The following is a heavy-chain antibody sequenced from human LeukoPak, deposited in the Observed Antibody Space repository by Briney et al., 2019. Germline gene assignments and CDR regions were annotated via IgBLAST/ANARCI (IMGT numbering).Heavy chain of an antibody. CDR1: GFTFSTYW. Sequence: GGSLRLSCAASGFTFSTYWMSWVRQAPGKGLEWVANIKEDGSEKYYGDSVKGRFTISRDNAKNSLYLEMNSLRVEDTAVYYCARDSSGHQWGQGTLVTVSS. V-gene: IGHV3-7*01. CDR3: ARDSSGHQ. J-gene: IGHJ4*02. D-gene: IGHD3-22*01. CDR2: IKEDGSEK.